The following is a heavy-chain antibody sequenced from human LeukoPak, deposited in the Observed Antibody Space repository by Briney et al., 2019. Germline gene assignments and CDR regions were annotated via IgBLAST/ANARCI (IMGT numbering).Heavy chain of an antibody. J-gene: IGHJ6*02. V-gene: IGHV3-21*01. CDR1: EFTFSRYS. Sequence: PGGSLRLSCAVSEFTFSRYSMNWFRQAPGEGLEWVSSISSGGHDIYYADSVKGRFTISRDNAKNSLNLQMNSLRVEDTAVYYCARHGDGFYYGMDVWGQGTTVTVSS. D-gene: IGHD4-17*01. CDR3: ARHGDGFYYGMDV. CDR2: ISSGGHDI.